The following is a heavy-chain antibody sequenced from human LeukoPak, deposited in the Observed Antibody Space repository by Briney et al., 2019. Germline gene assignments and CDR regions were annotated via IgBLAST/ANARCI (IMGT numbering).Heavy chain of an antibody. CDR1: GYTFTSYG. CDR3: ARDARSSGWLGNFDY. V-gene: IGHV1-18*01. D-gene: IGHD6-19*01. Sequence: ASVKVSCKASGYTFTSYGISWVRQAPGQGLEWMGWISAYNGNTNYAQKLQGRVTMTTDTSTSTAYTELRSLRSDDTAVYYCARDARSSGWLGNFDYWGQGTPVTVSS. J-gene: IGHJ4*02. CDR2: ISAYNGNT.